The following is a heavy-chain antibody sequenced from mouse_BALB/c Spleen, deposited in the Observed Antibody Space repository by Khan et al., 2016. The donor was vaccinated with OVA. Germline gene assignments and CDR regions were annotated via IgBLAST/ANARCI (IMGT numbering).Heavy chain of an antibody. CDR3: ARNSYRYDFTY. D-gene: IGHD2-14*01. Sequence: VQLQESGPGLLQPSQSLSITCTVSGFSLTTYGVHWVRQSPGKGLEWLGLIWSGGNTDYNTAFISRLSISKDNSKSQVFFKMNSLQADDTAIYYCARNSYRYDFTYWGQGTLVTVSA. CDR2: IWSGGNT. V-gene: IGHV2-4-1*01. CDR1: GFSLTTYG. J-gene: IGHJ3*01.